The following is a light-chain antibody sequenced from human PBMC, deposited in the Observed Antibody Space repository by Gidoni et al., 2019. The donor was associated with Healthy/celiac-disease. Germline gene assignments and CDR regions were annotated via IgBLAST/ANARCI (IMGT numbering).Light chain of an antibody. J-gene: IGKJ5*01. CDR2: WAS. CDR3: QQYYSTPT. Sequence: DIVMTQSPHSLAVSLGERATINCKSSQSVVYSSNNKNYLAWYQQKTGQPPKLLIYWASTREYGVPDRLSGSGSGTDFTLTISSLQAEDVAVYYCQQYYSTPTFGQGTRLEIK. V-gene: IGKV4-1*01. CDR1: QSVVYSSNNKNY.